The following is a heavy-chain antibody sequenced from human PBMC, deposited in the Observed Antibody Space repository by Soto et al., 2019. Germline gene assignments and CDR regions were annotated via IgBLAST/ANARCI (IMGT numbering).Heavy chain of an antibody. Sequence: ASVKVSCKTSGYSFSNYGVAWVRQAPGQGLEWMGRISAYNGNTNYAQKLQGRVTMTTDTSTNTAYMELRNLRSDDTAVYYCARGAFCGGAPGCRDMDVWGQGTTVTVSS. J-gene: IGHJ6*02. CDR2: ISAYNGNT. V-gene: IGHV1-18*01. CDR3: ARGAFCGGAPGCRDMDV. D-gene: IGHD2-21*01. CDR1: GYSFSNYG.